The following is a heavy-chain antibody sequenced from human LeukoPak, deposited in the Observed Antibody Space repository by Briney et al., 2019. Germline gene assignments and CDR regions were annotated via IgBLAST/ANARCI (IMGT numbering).Heavy chain of an antibody. CDR3: ARLLYYYGMDV. V-gene: IGHV1-69*04. CDR1: GGTFSSYA. Sequence: SVKVSCKASGGTFSSYALSWVRQSPGQGLEWMGRIIPILGIANYAQKFQGRVTITADKSTSTAYMELSSLRSEDTAVYYCARLLYYYGMDVWGQGTTVTVSS. J-gene: IGHJ6*02. CDR2: IIPILGIA.